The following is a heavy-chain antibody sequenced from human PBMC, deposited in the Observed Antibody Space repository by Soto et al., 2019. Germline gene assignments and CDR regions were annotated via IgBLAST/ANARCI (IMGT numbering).Heavy chain of an antibody. CDR2: IYYSRST. Sequence: SETLSLTCTVSGGSISSYYWSWIRQPPGKGLEWIGYIYYSRSTNYNPSLKSRVTISLDTSKNQFSLKLSSVTAADTAVYYCASFEPYGWGFGYWGQGTLVTVSS. V-gene: IGHV4-59*01. J-gene: IGHJ4*02. CDR1: GGSISSYY. CDR3: ASFEPYGWGFGY. D-gene: IGHD7-27*01.